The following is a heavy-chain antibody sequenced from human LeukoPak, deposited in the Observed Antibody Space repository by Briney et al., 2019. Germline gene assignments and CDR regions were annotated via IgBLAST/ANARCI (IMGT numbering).Heavy chain of an antibody. J-gene: IGHJ4*02. V-gene: IGHV1-24*01. CDR2: FDPEDGET. CDR3: ARRADYFDSSSYYY. D-gene: IGHD3-22*01. CDR1: GYTLTELS. Sequence: ASVKVSCKVSGYTLTELSMHRVRQAPGKGLEWMGGFDPEDGETIYAQKFQGRVTMTEDTSTDTAYMELSSLRSEDTAVYYCARRADYFDSSSYYYWGQGTLVTVSS.